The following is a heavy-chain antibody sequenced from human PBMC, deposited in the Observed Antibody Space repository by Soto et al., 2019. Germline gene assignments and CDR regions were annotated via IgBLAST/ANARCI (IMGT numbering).Heavy chain of an antibody. D-gene: IGHD3-3*01. CDR3: AKAYYDFWSGYSDY. J-gene: IGHJ4*02. CDR2: ISGSGGST. V-gene: IGHV3-23*01. CDR1: GFTFSSYA. Sequence: GSLRLSCAASGFTFSSYAMSWVRQAPGKGLEWVSAISGSGGSTYYADSVKGRFTISRDNSKNTLYLQMNSLRAEDTAVYYCAKAYYDFWSGYSDYWGQGTLVTVSS.